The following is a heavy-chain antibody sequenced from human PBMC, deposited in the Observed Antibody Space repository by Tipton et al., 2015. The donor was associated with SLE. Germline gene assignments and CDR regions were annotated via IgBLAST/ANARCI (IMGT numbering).Heavy chain of an antibody. J-gene: IGHJ4*02. CDR2: ISWDGGST. V-gene: IGHV3-43D*03. Sequence: GSLRLSCAASGFTFDDYAMHWVRQAPGKGLEWVSLISWDGGSTYYADSVKGRFTISRDNSKNSLYLQMNSLRAEDTALYYCAKGTYYYDSSGYFPLGYWGQGTLVTVSS. D-gene: IGHD3-22*01. CDR3: AKGTYYYDSSGYFPLGY. CDR1: GFTFDDYA.